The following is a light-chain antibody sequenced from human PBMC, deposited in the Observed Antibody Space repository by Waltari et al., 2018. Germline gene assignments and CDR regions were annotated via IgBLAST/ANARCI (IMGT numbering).Light chain of an antibody. Sequence: EIVMTQSPATLPVSPGERATLSCRASQNIRNSLALYQQKPGQAPRLLISLASTRATGIPARFSGSGSGTQFSLTISSLQHEDFAIYYCQHHSTWPPTFGPGTRV. J-gene: IGKJ1*01. CDR2: LAS. CDR1: QNIRNS. V-gene: IGKV3D-15*01. CDR3: QHHSTWPPT.